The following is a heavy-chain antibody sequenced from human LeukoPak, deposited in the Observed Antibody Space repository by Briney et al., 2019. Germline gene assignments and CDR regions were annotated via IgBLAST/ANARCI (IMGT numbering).Heavy chain of an antibody. CDR1: GYTFNGYY. CDR2: INRNSGGR. CDR3: AKVAATTRRHDAFDI. V-gene: IGHV1-2*02. D-gene: IGHD6-25*01. Sequence: ASVKVSCKASGYTFNGYYMHWVRQAPGHALEWIGWINRNSGGRNYAQKFQGKVTMTRDTSISTAYMELSRLRSDDTAVYDCAKVAATTRRHDAFDIWGQGTLVTVSS. J-gene: IGHJ3*02.